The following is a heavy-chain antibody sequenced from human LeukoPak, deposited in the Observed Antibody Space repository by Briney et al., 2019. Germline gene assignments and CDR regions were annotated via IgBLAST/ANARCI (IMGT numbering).Heavy chain of an antibody. CDR1: EGTFSSYA. D-gene: IGHD6-6*01. J-gene: IGHJ4*02. CDR3: ARAVLAARLLFDY. V-gene: IGHV1-69*05. Sequence: ASVKVSCKASEGTFSSYAISWVRQAPGQGLEWMGGIIPIFGTANYAQKFQGRVTITTDESTSTAYMELSSLRSEDTAVYYCARAVLAARLLFDYWGQGTLVTVSS. CDR2: IIPIFGTA.